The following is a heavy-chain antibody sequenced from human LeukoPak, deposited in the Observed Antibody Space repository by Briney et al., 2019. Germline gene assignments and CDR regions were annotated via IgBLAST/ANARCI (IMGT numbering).Heavy chain of an antibody. CDR2: INPNSGGT. Sequence: ASVKVSCKASGYTFTGYYMHWVRQAPGQGLEWMGWINPNSGGTNYAQKFQGRVTMTRDTSISTAYMELSRLRSDDTAVYYCAREALRGGGNDYWGQGTLVTVSP. CDR3: AREALRGGGNDY. J-gene: IGHJ4*02. D-gene: IGHD3-16*01. V-gene: IGHV1-2*02. CDR1: GYTFTGYY.